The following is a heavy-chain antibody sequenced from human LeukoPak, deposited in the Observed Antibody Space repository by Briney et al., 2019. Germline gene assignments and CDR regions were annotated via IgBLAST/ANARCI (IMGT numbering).Heavy chain of an antibody. CDR1: GYTFTSYG. CDR2: INPNSGGT. V-gene: IGHV1-2*02. CDR3: ARDLPARVLFDY. Sequence: ASVKVSCKASGYTFTSYGISWVRQAPGQGLEWMGWINPNSGGTNYAQKFQGRVAMTRDTSISTAYMELSRLRSDDTAVYYCARDLPARVLFDYWGQGTLVTVSS. J-gene: IGHJ4*02.